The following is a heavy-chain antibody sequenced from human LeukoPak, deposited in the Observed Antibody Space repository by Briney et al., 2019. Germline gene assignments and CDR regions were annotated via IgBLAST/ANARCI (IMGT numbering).Heavy chain of an antibody. V-gene: IGHV4-59*01. CDR2: IYYSGST. Sequence: PSETLSLTCTVSGGSISSYYWSWIRQPPGKGLEWIGYIYYSGSTNYNPSLKSRVTISVDTSKNQFSLKLSSVTAADTAVYYCARVLHRGFGGFDYWGQGTLVTVSS. J-gene: IGHJ4*02. CDR3: ARVLHRGFGGFDY. CDR1: GGSISSYY. D-gene: IGHD3-10*01.